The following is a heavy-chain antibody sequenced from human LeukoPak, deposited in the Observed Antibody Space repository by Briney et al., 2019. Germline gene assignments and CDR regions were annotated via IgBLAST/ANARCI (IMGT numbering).Heavy chain of an antibody. D-gene: IGHD6-19*01. Sequence: PGGSLRLSCAASGFTFSNAWMSWVRQAPGKGLEWVGRIKRKTDGGTTDYAANVKGRFTISRDDSKNTLYLQMNSLKTEDTAVYYCTTRDSSGWYSQVDYWGQGTLVTVSS. CDR2: IKRKTDGGTT. CDR3: TTRDSSGWYSQVDY. V-gene: IGHV3-15*01. J-gene: IGHJ4*02. CDR1: GFTFSNAW.